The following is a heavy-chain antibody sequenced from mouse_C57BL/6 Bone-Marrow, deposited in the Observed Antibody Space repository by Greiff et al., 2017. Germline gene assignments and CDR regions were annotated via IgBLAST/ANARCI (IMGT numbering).Heavy chain of an antibody. CDR3: ARSYDYDDYTMDY. CDR2: MHPNGGSP. Sequence: QVQLQQPGAELVMPGASVKLSCKASGYTFTNYWMHWVKQRPGQGLEWIGMMHPNGGSPDYNEKFKSEATLSVDKSSRTAYMELSSLTSEDSAVYDCARSYDYDDYTMDYWGQGTSVTVSS. D-gene: IGHD2-4*01. J-gene: IGHJ4*01. V-gene: IGHV1-64*01. CDR1: GYTFTNYW.